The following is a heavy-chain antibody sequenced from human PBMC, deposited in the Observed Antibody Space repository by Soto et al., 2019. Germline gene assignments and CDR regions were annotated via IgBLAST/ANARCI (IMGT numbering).Heavy chain of an antibody. CDR1: GGSIISSHW. D-gene: IGHD2-21*02. Sequence: SETLSLTCGVSGGSIISSHWWSWIRQPPGKELKWIGQIYHSGTANYNPSLKSRVTISVDTSKSQFSLRLSSVTAADTAVYYCARLNCGGDCYSFYYGMDVWGQGTTVTVSS. V-gene: IGHV4-4*02. CDR2: IYHSGTA. CDR3: ARLNCGGDCYSFYYGMDV. J-gene: IGHJ6*02.